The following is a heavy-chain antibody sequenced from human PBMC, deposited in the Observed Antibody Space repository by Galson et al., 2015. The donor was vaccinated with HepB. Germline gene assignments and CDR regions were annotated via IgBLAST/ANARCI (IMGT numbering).Heavy chain of an antibody. D-gene: IGHD1-1*01. J-gene: IGHJ6*02. V-gene: IGHV3-21*01. CDR1: GFTFSSYS. CDR2: ISSSSSYI. Sequence: SLRLSCAASGFTFSSYSMNWVRQAPGKGLEWVSSISSSSSYIYYADSVKGRFTISRDNAKNSLYLQMNSLRAEDTAVYYCARVGQENWNYYYGMDVWGQGTTVTVSS. CDR3: ARVGQENWNYYYGMDV.